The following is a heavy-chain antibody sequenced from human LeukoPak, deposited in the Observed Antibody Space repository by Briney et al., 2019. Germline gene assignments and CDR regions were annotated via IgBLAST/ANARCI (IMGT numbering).Heavy chain of an antibody. V-gene: IGHV4-34*01. J-gene: IGHJ4*02. D-gene: IGHD3-10*01. CDR3: AGRLLWFGVSDY. CDR2: INHSGST. CDR1: GGSFSGYY. Sequence: TSSETLSLTCAVYGGSFSGYYWSWIRQPPGKGLEWIGEINHSGSTNYNPSLKSRVTISVDTSKNQFSLKLSSVTAADTAVYYCAGRLLWFGVSDYWGQGTLVTVSS.